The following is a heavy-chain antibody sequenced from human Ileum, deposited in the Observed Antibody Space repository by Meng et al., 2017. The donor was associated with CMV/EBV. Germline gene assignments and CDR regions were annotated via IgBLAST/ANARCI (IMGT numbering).Heavy chain of an antibody. D-gene: IGHD3-9*01. V-gene: IGHV3-33*01. CDR2: IWYDGREK. CDR1: GFTFSSFG. Sequence: CAPSGFTFSSFGMNWVRQAPGKGLEWVAVIWYDGREKYYADSVKGRFTISRDNSKNMLDLQMNSLRAEDTAVYYCARLTSTWAFDYWGQGTLVTVSS. CDR3: ARLTSTWAFDY. J-gene: IGHJ4*02.